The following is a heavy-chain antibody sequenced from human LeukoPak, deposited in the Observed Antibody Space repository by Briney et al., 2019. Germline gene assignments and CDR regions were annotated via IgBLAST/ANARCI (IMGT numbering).Heavy chain of an antibody. CDR2: ISSSSSTI. CDR1: EFTFSSYN. Sequence: GGSLRLSCAASEFTFSSYNMNWVRQAPGKGLEWVSYISSSSSTIYYADSVKGRFTISRDSAKNSLYLQMNSLRAEDTAVYYCARDRIEQQRTLGRSSNYYYYYYMDVWGKGATVTVSS. J-gene: IGHJ6*03. V-gene: IGHV3-48*01. CDR3: ARDRIEQQRTLGRSSNYYYYYYMDV. D-gene: IGHD6-13*01.